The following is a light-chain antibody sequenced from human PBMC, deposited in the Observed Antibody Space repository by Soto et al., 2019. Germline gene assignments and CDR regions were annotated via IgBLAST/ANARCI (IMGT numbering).Light chain of an antibody. CDR2: AAS. J-gene: IGKJ2*01. CDR1: QSVSSSY. Sequence: EIVLTQSPGTLSLSPGERATLSCRASQSVSSSYLAWYQQKPGQAPRLLMYAASSRATGIPDRFSGSGSGTDFTLTISRLEPEDFAVYYCQQYGSSPPYTFGRGTKLEIK. CDR3: QQYGSSPPYT. V-gene: IGKV3-20*01.